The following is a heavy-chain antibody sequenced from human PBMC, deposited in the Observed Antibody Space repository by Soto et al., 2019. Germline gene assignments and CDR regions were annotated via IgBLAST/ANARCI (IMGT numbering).Heavy chain of an antibody. Sequence: GGSLRLSCAASGFTFSGYAMHWVRQAPGKGLEWVAVISYDGSNKYYADSVKGRFTISRDNSKNTLYLQMNSLRAEDTAVYYCARDRIMITFGGVIGHFDYWGQGTLVTVSS. CDR2: ISYDGSNK. D-gene: IGHD3-16*02. J-gene: IGHJ4*02. CDR3: ARDRIMITFGGVIGHFDY. V-gene: IGHV3-30-3*01. CDR1: GFTFSGYA.